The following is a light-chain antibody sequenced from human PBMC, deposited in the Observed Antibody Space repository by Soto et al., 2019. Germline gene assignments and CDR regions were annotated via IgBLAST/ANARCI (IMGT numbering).Light chain of an antibody. CDR3: QHYNNWPPWT. CDR1: QSVSSN. V-gene: IGKV3-15*01. CDR2: RAS. Sequence: EIVMTQSPATLSGSPGERATLSCRASQSVSSNLAWYQQKPGQAPRLLIYRASTRATGIPARFSGSGSGTEFTLTISSLQSEDFAVYYCQHYNNWPPWTFGQGTKVEIK. J-gene: IGKJ1*01.